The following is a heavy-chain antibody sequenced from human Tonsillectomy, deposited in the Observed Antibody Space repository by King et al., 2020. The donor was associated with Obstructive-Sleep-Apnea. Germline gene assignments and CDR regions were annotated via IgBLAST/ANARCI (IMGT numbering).Heavy chain of an antibody. Sequence: VQLQESGPGLVKPSETLSLTCTVSGYSISSCDYLGWIWEPPGKGLEWIGRIYHSGSTYDNPSLKSRFTLSVDTSKNQLSQKLSSVTAADKAVYYCARALKYYDFWSGYYLEYNWFDPWGQGTLVTVSS. CDR3: ARALKYYDFWSGYYLEYNWFDP. J-gene: IGHJ5*02. V-gene: IGHV4-38-2*02. CDR2: IYHSGST. D-gene: IGHD3-3*01. CDR1: GYSISSCDY.